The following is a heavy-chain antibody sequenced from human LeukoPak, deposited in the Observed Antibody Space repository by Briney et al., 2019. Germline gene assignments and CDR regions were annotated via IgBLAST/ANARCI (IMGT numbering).Heavy chain of an antibody. J-gene: IGHJ4*02. CDR2: ISGSGDAT. CDR1: GFTFSSYA. CDR3: AKENGFYGSGSYYFIDDY. Sequence: GGSLRLTCAASGFTFSSYAMSWVRQAPGRGLEWVSSISGSGDATYYADSVKGRFTVSRDKSRNTLYLQMNSLRAEDTAVYYCAKENGFYGSGSYYFIDDYWGQGTLVTVSS. D-gene: IGHD3-10*01. V-gene: IGHV3-23*01.